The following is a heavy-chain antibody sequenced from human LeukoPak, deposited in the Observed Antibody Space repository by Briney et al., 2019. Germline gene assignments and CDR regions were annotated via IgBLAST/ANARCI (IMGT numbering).Heavy chain of an antibody. CDR3: ARSRGDFVLGNFQH. CDR2: IYPGDSDT. Sequence: GESLKISCKGSGYSFTSYWIGWGRQMPGKGVEWMGIIYPGDSDTRYSPSFQGQVTISADKSISTAYLQWSTLKASDTAMYYCARSRGDFVLGNFQHWGQGTLVTVSS. J-gene: IGHJ1*01. D-gene: IGHD3-10*01. V-gene: IGHV5-51*01. CDR1: GYSFTSYW.